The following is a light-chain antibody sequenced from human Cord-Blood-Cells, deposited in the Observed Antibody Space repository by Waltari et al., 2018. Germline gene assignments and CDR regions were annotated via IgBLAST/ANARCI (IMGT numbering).Light chain of an antibody. CDR2: QDS. J-gene: IGLJ2*01. V-gene: IGLV3-1*01. CDR3: QAWDSSTVV. Sequence: SYELTQPPSVSVSPGQKASITCSGDNLGATYACWYQQKPGQSTVLVIYQDSKRPSGIPERFSGSNSGNTATLTISGTQAMDEADYYCQAWDSSTVVFGGGTKLTVL. CDR1: NLGATY.